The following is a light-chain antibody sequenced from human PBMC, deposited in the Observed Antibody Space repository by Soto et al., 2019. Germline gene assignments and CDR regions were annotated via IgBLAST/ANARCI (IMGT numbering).Light chain of an antibody. CDR3: MQGTHWPIA. J-gene: IGKJ5*01. CDR2: KVS. Sequence: DVVITQSPLSLPVTLVHPASISFRSSQTLVYFDGNIYVNWFQQRPGQSPRRLIYKVSYRDSVVTERFSGSGAGTDFTLKISRVEAEDVGVYYCMQGTHWPIAFGKGTRLAI. V-gene: IGKV2-30*01. CDR1: QTLVYFDGNIY.